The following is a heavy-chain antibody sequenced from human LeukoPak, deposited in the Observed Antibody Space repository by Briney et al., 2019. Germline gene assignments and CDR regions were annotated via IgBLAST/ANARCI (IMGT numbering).Heavy chain of an antibody. V-gene: IGHV3-23*01. Sequence: GGSLRLSCAASGSTFSSYAMNWVRQAPGKGLGGVSAICSNDNNTYYANSVKGRFTISRDNSKNTLSLQLNSLRAEDTAVYYCAKGTSSSCYSAPNYWGQGTLVTVSS. D-gene: IGHD2-15*01. CDR1: GSTFSSYA. J-gene: IGHJ4*02. CDR3: AKGTSSSCYSAPNY. CDR2: ICSNDNNT.